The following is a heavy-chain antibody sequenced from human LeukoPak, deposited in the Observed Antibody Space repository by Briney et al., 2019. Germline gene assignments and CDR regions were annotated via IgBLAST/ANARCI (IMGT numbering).Heavy chain of an antibody. J-gene: IGHJ5*02. Sequence: SETLSLTCTFSGGSICSYYWSCVWQPPGQGLEWIGYLYYSGSTNYNPSLKSRVTISVDTAKNQFSLKLSSVTAGDTVVYYYAIRTNTPGGGLFYPWGQGTLVTVSS. V-gene: IGHV4-59*08. D-gene: IGHD3-16*01. CDR1: GGSICSYY. CDR2: LYYSGST. CDR3: AIRTNTPGGGLFYP.